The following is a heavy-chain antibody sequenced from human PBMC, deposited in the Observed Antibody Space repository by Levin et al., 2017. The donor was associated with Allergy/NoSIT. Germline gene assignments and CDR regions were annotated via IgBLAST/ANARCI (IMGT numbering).Heavy chain of an antibody. V-gene: IGHV4-61*02. Sequence: LRLSCKVSGGSISSGSYYWSWIRQPAAKGLEWIGRIYSSGSANYNPALKSRVTISVDTSKNQFSLKLSSVTAADTAVYYCARAEVGSEHWGQGTLVTVSS. CDR2: IYSSGSA. CDR3: ARAEVGSEH. CDR1: GGSISSGSYY. D-gene: IGHD3-10*01. J-gene: IGHJ4*02.